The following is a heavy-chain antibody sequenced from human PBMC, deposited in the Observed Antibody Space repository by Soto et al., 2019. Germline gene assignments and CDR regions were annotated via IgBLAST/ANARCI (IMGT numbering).Heavy chain of an antibody. CDR3: ARTDGPFDY. Sequence: QVQLVESGGGVVQPGRSLRLSCAASGFTFSSYGMHWVRQAPGKGLEWVAVIWYDGSNKYYADSVKGRFTISRDNAKNKLYMTMDRLGGEGTGADRGARTDGPFDYWGQGTLVTVSS. V-gene: IGHV3-33*01. CDR2: IWYDGSNK. CDR1: GFTFSSYG. J-gene: IGHJ4*02.